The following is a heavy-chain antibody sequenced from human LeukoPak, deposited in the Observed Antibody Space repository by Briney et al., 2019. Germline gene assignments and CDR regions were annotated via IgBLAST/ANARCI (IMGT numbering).Heavy chain of an antibody. CDR2: IKSKTHGGTR. CDR1: GFTFSTAW. V-gene: IGHV3-15*01. J-gene: IGHJ4*02. Sequence: GGSLRLSCAASGFTFSTAWMTWVRQAPGKGLEWVGHIKSKTHGGTRDYAAPVKGRFTISRDDSKNTLNLQMHRLKTEDTAVYYCTTYLGAYAAAYFDFWGQGTLVTASS. D-gene: IGHD5-12*01. CDR3: TTYLGAYAAAYFDF.